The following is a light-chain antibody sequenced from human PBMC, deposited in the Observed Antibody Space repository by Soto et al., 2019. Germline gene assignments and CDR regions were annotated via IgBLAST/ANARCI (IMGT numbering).Light chain of an antibody. CDR2: EVS. J-gene: IGLJ1*01. CDR1: SSDVGGYNY. V-gene: IGLV2-14*01. Sequence: QSVLTQPASVSGSPGQSITISCTGTSSDVGGYNYVSWYQQNPGKAPKLMIYEVSNRPSGASNRFSGSKSGNTASLTISGLQAEDEADYYCNSYTRSNTYVFGTGTKVTVL. CDR3: NSYTRSNTYV.